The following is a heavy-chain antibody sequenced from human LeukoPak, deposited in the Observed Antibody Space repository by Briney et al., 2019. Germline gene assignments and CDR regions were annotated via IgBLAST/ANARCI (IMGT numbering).Heavy chain of an antibody. D-gene: IGHD2-2*01. CDR2: IHYSGST. CDR1: GGSVSGSY. J-gene: IGHJ4*02. Sequence: SETLSLTCTVSGGSVSGSYWGWIRQPPEKGLEWIGYIHYSGSTNYNPSLKSRVTISVDTSKNQFSLKVSSVTAADTAVYYCARSPRGAAAIDYWGQGTLVTVSS. CDR3: ARSPRGAAAIDY. V-gene: IGHV4-59*02.